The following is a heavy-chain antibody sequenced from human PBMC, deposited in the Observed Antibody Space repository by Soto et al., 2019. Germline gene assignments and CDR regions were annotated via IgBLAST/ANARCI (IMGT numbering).Heavy chain of an antibody. CDR2: IYYSGST. CDR1: GDSISTYY. V-gene: IGHV4-59*08. J-gene: IGHJ3*02. D-gene: IGHD1-1*01. Sequence: LETLSLTCTVSGDSISTYYWIWIRQPPGKGLEWIGYIYYSGSTNYNPSLKSRVTISVDTSKNQFSLKLSSVTAADTAVYYCARQWGTDAFDIWGQGTMVTVSS. CDR3: ARQWGTDAFDI.